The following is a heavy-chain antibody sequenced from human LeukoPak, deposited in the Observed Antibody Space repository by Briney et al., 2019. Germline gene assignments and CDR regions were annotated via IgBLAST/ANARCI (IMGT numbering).Heavy chain of an antibody. CDR3: ARALGYCSGGSCTRGYNWFDP. V-gene: IGHV4-39*01. J-gene: IGHJ5*02. CDR2: IYYGGST. D-gene: IGHD2-15*01. CDR1: GGSISSSDYY. Sequence: SETLSLTCTVSGGSISSSDYYWGWIRQPPGKGLEWIGSIYYGGSTYYNPSLKSRVTISVDTSMNQFSLKLSFVTTADTAVYYCARALGYCSGGSCTRGYNWFDPWGQGTLVIVPS.